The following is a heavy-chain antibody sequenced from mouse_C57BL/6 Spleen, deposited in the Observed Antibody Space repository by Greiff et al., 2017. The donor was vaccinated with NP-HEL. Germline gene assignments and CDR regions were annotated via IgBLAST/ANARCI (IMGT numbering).Heavy chain of an antibody. CDR3: VRNYDGYFDY. J-gene: IGHJ2*01. Sequence: EVQVVESGGGLVQPKGSLKLSCAASGFSFNTYAMNWVRQAPGKGLEWVARIRSKSNNYATYYADSVKDRFTISRDDSESMLYLQMNNLKTEDTAMYYCVRNYDGYFDYWGQGTTLTVSS. V-gene: IGHV10-1*01. CDR1: GFSFNTYA. D-gene: IGHD2-3*01. CDR2: IRSKSNNYAT.